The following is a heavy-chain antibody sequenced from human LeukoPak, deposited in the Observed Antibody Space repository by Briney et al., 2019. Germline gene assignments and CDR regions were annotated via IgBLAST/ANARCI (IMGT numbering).Heavy chain of an antibody. Sequence: SQTLSLTCTVSGGSIGTHYWSWVRQSPGTGLEWIGYIYVTGTRYNPYLQSRVTISVDRPRNQFFLKMTSVTAADTAVYYCARHIGGGIEDMDVWGRGTKVTVSS. V-gene: IGHV4-59*08. CDR3: ARHIGGGIEDMDV. CDR1: GGSIGTHY. J-gene: IGHJ6*03. CDR2: IYVTGT. D-gene: IGHD3-16*02.